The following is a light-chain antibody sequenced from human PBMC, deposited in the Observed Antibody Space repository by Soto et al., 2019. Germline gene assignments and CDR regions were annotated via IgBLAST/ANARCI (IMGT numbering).Light chain of an antibody. V-gene: IGLV1-51*02. J-gene: IGLJ1*01. Sequence: QSVLTQPPSVSAAPGQKVTITCSGSSSNIGSNLLSWYQQLPGTAPKLLIYENNKRPSGIPDRFSGSKSGTSATLGITGLQTGDEADYYCGTWDSSLSAGVFGPGTKLTVL. CDR3: GTWDSSLSAGV. CDR1: SSNIGSNL. CDR2: ENN.